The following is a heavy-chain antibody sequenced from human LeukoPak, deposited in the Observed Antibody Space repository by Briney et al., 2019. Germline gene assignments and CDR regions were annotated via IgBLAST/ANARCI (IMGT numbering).Heavy chain of an antibody. D-gene: IGHD3-22*01. CDR2: IIPTLGIG. CDR1: GGTFSSYT. J-gene: IGHJ4*02. V-gene: IGHV1-69*04. Sequence: SVKVSCKASGGTFSSYTISWVRQAPGQGLEWMGRIIPTLGIGNYAQKFQGRVTITADKSTSTAYTELSSLRSEDTAVYYCARDRGDYYDSSGYYYVSCWGQGTLVTVSS. CDR3: ARDRGDYYDSSGYYYVSC.